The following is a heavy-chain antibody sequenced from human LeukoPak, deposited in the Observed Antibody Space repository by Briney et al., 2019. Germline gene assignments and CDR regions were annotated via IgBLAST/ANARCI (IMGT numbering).Heavy chain of an antibody. J-gene: IGHJ4*02. D-gene: IGHD2-15*01. CDR3: TRDGWDY. Sequence: GGSLRLSCAADGFTFNIYAMSWVRQAPGKGLEWVSAITASDNTYYADSVKGRFSISRDNSRSTLYLQMDSLRAEDTAVYYCTRDGWDYWGQGTLVTVSS. V-gene: IGHV3-23*01. CDR1: GFTFNIYA. CDR2: ITASDNT.